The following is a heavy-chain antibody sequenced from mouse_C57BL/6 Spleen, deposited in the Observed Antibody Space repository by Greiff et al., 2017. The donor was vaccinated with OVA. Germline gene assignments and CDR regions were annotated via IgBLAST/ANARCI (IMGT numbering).Heavy chain of an antibody. CDR2: IYPGSGST. J-gene: IGHJ3*01. CDR1: GYTFTSYW. V-gene: IGHV1-55*01. D-gene: IGHD2-1*01. Sequence: QVQLQQPGAELVKPGASVKMSCKASGYTFTSYWITWVKQRPGQGLAWIGDIYPGSGSTNYNEMFKSKATLTVDTSSSTAYMQLSSLTSEDSGVYYCAREDYGNYAWFAYWGQGTLVTVSA. CDR3: AREDYGNYAWFAY.